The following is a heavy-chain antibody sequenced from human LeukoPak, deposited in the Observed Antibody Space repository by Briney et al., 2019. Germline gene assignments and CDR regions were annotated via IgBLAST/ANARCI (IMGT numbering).Heavy chain of an antibody. CDR2: ISASGVYT. CDR1: RFIFSKYV. D-gene: IGHD1-26*01. V-gene: IGHV3-23*01. CDR3: AEPDGLESGTSNYAFHV. J-gene: IGHJ3*01. Sequence: GESLRLSCAASRFIFSKYVMRWVRPAPGKGRDGVAGISASGVYTYYADTVKDRFTVSRDNYKSALYMKIDSLRADDTAVYYCAEPDGLESGTSNYAFHVWGQGTMVTVSS.